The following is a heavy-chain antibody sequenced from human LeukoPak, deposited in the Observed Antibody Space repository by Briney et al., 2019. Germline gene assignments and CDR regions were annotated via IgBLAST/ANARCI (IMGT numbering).Heavy chain of an antibody. CDR1: GFTFSNYA. CDR3: AKGSSPFDY. D-gene: IGHD6-13*01. Sequence: GGSLRLSCAASGFTFSNYAMSWVRQAPGKGLEWVSAISANGGGTYYADSVKGRFTISRDNSKNTLYLQMNSLRAEDTAVYYCAKGSSPFDYWGQGTLVTVS. J-gene: IGHJ4*02. CDR2: ISANGGGT. V-gene: IGHV3-23*01.